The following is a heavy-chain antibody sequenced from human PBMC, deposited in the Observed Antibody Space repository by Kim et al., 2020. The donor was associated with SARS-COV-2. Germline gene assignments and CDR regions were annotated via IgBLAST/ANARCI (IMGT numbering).Heavy chain of an antibody. D-gene: IGHD3-3*01. Sequence: YYHPSLKSRVTISVDTSKNQFSLKLSSVTAADTAVYYCARYDSTALKFDYWGQGTLVTVSS. CDR3: ARYDSTALKFDY. J-gene: IGHJ4*02. V-gene: IGHV4-31*02.